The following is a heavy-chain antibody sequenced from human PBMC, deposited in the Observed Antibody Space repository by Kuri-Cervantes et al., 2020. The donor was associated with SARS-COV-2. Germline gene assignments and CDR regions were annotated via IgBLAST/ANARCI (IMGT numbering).Heavy chain of an antibody. CDR1: GYTFTSYG. D-gene: IGHD3-3*01. V-gene: IGHV1-2*02. Sequence: ASVKVSCKASGYTFTSYGIRGVRQAPGQGLEWMGRIIPILGIADYAQKFQGRVTMTRDKSISTAYMELSRLRSDDTAVYYCARSPSRKLRFLDRGGAFDIWGQGTMVTVSS. J-gene: IGHJ3*02. CDR3: ARSPSRKLRFLDRGGAFDI. CDR2: IIPILGIA.